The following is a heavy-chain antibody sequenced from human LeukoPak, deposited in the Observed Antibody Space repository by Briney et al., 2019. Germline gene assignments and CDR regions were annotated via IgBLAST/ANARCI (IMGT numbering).Heavy chain of an antibody. J-gene: IGHJ5*02. D-gene: IGHD2-2*02. CDR1: GGSISSYY. CDR2: IYYSGST. V-gene: IGHV4-59*01. Sequence: SETLSLTCTVSGGSISSYYWSWIRQPPGKGLEWIGYIYYSGSTNYNPSLKSRVTISVDTSKNQFSLKLSSVTAADTAVYYCAGYCSSTSCYRNNWFDPWGQGTLVTVSS. CDR3: AGYCSSTSCYRNNWFDP.